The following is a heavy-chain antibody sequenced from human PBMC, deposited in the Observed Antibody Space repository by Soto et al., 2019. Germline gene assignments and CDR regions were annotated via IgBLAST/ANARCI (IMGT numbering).Heavy chain of an antibody. CDR1: GGSISSSSYY. D-gene: IGHD3-10*01. V-gene: IGHV4-39*01. CDR2: IYYSGST. Sequence: SETLSLTCTVSGGSISSSSYYWGWIRQPPGKGLEWIGSIYYSGSTYYNPSLKSRVTISVDTSKNQFSLKLSSVTAADTAVYYCARRGSFLQSWFDPWGQRTLVTVSS. J-gene: IGHJ5*02. CDR3: ARRGSFLQSWFDP.